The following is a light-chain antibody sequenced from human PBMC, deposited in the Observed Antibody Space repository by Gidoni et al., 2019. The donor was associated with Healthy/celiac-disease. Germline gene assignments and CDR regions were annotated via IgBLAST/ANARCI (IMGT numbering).Light chain of an antibody. J-gene: IGKJ2*01. CDR2: DAS. Sequence: DIQMTQSPSTLSASVGDRVTITCRASQSMSSWLAWYQQKPGKAPKLLIYDASSLESGVPSRFSGSGSGTEFTLTISRLQPDDFATYYCQQYNSYSRYTFGQGTKLEIK. CDR3: QQYNSYSRYT. CDR1: QSMSSW. V-gene: IGKV1-5*01.